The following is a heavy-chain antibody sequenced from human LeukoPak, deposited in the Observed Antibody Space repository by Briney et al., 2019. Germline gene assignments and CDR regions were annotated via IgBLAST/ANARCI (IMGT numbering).Heavy chain of an antibody. V-gene: IGHV1-18*01. Sequence: ASVKVSCKASGYTFNRYGISWVRQAPGQGLEWMGWISTYNDNTNYAQELQGRVTMTTDTSTSTAYMELRSLRSDDTAVYYCAREYCSSTSCFDYWGQGTLVTVPS. J-gene: IGHJ4*02. CDR3: AREYCSSTSCFDY. CDR2: ISTYNDNT. CDR1: GYTFNRYG. D-gene: IGHD2-2*01.